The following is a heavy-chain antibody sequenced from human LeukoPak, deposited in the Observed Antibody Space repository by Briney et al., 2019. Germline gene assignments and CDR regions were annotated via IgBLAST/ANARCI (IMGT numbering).Heavy chain of an antibody. D-gene: IGHD6-6*01. Sequence: GGSLRLSCAASGFTFSSCAMHWVRQAPGKGLEWVAVISYDGSNKYYADSVKGRFAISRDNSKNTLYLQVNNLRAEDTAVYYCARGPNSNWSGLDFWGQGTLLTVSS. CDR2: ISYDGSNK. CDR3: ARGPNSNWSGLDF. J-gene: IGHJ4*02. CDR1: GFTFSSCA. V-gene: IGHV3-30*09.